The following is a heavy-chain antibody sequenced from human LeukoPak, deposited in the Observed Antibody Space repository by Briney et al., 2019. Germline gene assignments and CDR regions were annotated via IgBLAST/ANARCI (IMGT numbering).Heavy chain of an antibody. V-gene: IGHV3-30-3*01. J-gene: IGHJ6*02. Sequence: PGGSLRLSCAASGFTVSSNYMNWVRQAPGKGLEWVAVISFDGTNKYYADSVKGRLTISRDNSENTLHLQMNSLRAEDTAVYFCVREVAVSGTENGAFNVWGPGTTVTVSS. D-gene: IGHD6-19*01. CDR2: ISFDGTNK. CDR1: GFTVSSNY. CDR3: VREVAVSGTENGAFNV.